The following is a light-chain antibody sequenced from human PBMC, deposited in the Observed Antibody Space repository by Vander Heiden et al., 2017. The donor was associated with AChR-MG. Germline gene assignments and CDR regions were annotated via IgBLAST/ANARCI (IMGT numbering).Light chain of an antibody. CDR3: HQYKSYPWT. CDR2: RAS. J-gene: IGKJ1*01. V-gene: IGKV1-5*03. CDR1: PTISSL. Sequence: DIQMTQSPYTLSASVGDSVTISCRASPTISSLLALYQQKPGKPPKLLIYRASTLDSGVPSRFSGSGSGTEFNLTISGLQPDDFVTYYCHQYKSYPWTFGQGTKVEIK.